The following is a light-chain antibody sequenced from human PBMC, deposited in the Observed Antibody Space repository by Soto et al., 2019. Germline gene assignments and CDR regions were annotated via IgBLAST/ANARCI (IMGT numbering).Light chain of an antibody. V-gene: IGLV1-40*01. CDR3: QSYGSSPSANFV. J-gene: IGLJ1*01. Sequence: QSVLTQPPSVSGAPGQRVTISCTGSSSNIGAGYDVHWYQQLPGKAPKLLIYGNDNRPSGVPERFSGSKSGTSASLAITGLRADDEADYYCQSYGSSPSANFVFGTGTKLTVL. CDR1: SSNIGAGYD. CDR2: GND.